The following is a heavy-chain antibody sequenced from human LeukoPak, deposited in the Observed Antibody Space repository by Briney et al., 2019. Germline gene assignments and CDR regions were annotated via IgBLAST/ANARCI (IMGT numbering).Heavy chain of an antibody. V-gene: IGHV3-30*18. CDR1: GFTFSSYG. Sequence: GGSLRLSCAASGFTFSSYGMHWVRQAPGKGLEWVAVISYDGSNKYYADSVKGRFTISRDNSKNTLYLQMNSLRAEDTAVHYCAKATYSSSDGMDVWGQGTTVTVSS. CDR2: ISYDGSNK. D-gene: IGHD6-13*01. CDR3: AKATYSSSDGMDV. J-gene: IGHJ6*02.